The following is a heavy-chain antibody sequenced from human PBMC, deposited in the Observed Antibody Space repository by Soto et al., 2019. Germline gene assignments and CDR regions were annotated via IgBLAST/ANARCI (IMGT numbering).Heavy chain of an antibody. J-gene: IGHJ6*02. D-gene: IGHD6-13*01. CDR3: TRVQGKAAAASWSVYYFFLYGMYV. V-gene: IGHV5-51*01. Sequence: GESLKISCKGSGYSFTSYWIGWVRQMPGQGLEWMGIIYPGDSDTRYSPSFHGQVTISADKSISTAHLQWSSLKASDTPMYYCTRVQGKAAAASWSVYYFFLYGMYVWGQGTRVTVSS. CDR2: IYPGDSDT. CDR1: GYSFTSYW.